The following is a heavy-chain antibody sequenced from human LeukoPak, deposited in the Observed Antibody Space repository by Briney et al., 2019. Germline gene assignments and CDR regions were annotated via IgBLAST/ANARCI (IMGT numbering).Heavy chain of an antibody. CDR2: INHSGRT. CDR1: GGSFSGYY. CDR3: ARDGLGDFWSGYKGTDAFDI. Sequence: SETLSLTCAVYGGSFSGYYWNWIRQPPGKGLEWIGEINHSGRTNYNPSLKSRVTISVDTSKKQFSLKLSSVTAADTAVYYCARDGLGDFWSGYKGTDAFDIWGQGTMVTVSS. J-gene: IGHJ3*02. V-gene: IGHV4-34*01. D-gene: IGHD3-3*01.